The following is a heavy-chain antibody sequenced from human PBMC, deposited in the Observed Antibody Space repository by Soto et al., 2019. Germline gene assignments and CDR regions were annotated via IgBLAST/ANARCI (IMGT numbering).Heavy chain of an antibody. CDR2: IIPIFNST. D-gene: IGHD2-2*02. Sequence: QVQLVQSGAEVKTPGSSLKVSCKVSGSRFSNYVISWVRQAPGHGLEWLGRIIPIFNSTKYAQNFQGRVTITADKSTRTASLESSSLRSDDTAVYYCAREGRGKKAGYNGLVSLGYWGQGTLVTVSS. CDR1: GSRFSNYV. CDR3: AREGRGKKAGYNGLVSLGY. J-gene: IGHJ4*02. V-gene: IGHV1-69*06.